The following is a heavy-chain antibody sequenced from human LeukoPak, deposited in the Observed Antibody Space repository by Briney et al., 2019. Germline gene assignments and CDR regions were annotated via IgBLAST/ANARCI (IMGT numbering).Heavy chain of an antibody. V-gene: IGHV4-31*03. J-gene: IGHJ4*02. Sequence: TTSETLSLTCTVSGGSISSGGYSWSWIRQHPGKGLEWIGYIYYSGSTYYNPSLRSRVTISLDTSKNQFSLRLNSVTAADTAVYYCARFGPPNCSGGSRLFDYWGQGTLVTVSS. CDR3: ARFGPPNCSGGSRLFDY. D-gene: IGHD2-15*01. CDR2: IYYSGST. CDR1: GGSISSGGYS.